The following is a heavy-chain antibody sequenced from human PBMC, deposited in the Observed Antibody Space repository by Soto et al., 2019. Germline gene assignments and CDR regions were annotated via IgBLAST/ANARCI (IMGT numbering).Heavy chain of an antibody. CDR2: IYWDDDK. D-gene: IGHD3-10*01. CDR1: GFSLSTSGVG. J-gene: IGHJ3*02. CDR3: AHSLAGARSDAFDI. V-gene: IGHV2-5*02. Sequence: QITLKESGPTLVKPTQTLTLTCTFSGFSLSTSGVGVGWIRQPPGKALEWLALIYWDDDKRYSPSLKSRLTLTKHTSKNPVVLTMTTMDPVDTATYYCAHSLAGARSDAFDIWGQGTMVTVSS.